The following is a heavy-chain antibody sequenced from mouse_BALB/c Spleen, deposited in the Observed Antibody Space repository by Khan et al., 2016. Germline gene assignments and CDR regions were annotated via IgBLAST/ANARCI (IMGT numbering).Heavy chain of an antibody. D-gene: IGHD1-1*01. CDR2: INPVSSTI. CDR3: ARRLYSGFVAY. V-gene: IGHV4-1*02. J-gene: IGHJ2*01. Sequence: EVKLLESGGGLVQPGGSLKLSCAASGFDFSRYWMTWVRQAPGKGLEWIAEINPVSSTINYTQSLKDKFIISRDNAKNTLYLQMSKVRSEDTAIYYCARRLYSGFVAYWGQGTPLTVSS. CDR1: GFDFSRYW.